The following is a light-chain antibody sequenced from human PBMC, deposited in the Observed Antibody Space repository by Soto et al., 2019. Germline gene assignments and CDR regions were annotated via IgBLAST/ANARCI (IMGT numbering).Light chain of an antibody. CDR1: QSLSTY. CDR2: DAT. CDR3: QHRGNWPT. Sequence: EIVLTQSPATLSLSPGERATLSCRASQSLSTYLAWYQHKPGHAPRLLIYDATNRAAGIPARFSGGGSGTDFTLTISSLEPEDFAVYYCQHRGNWPTFGGGTRVEIK. J-gene: IGKJ4*01. V-gene: IGKV3-11*01.